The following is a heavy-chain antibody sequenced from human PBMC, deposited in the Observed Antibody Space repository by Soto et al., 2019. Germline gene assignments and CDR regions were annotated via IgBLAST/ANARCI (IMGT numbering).Heavy chain of an antibody. CDR1: GYTFTSYA. CDR3: ARGGGWYVWFDP. D-gene: IGHD6-19*01. J-gene: IGHJ5*02. Sequence: VKVPCKASGYTFTSYAMNCVRQAPGQRLEWMGWINAGNGNTKYSQKFQGRVTITRDTSASTAYMELSSLRSEDTAVYYCARGGGWYVWFDPWGQRTLVTVS. V-gene: IGHV1-3*01. CDR2: INAGNGNT.